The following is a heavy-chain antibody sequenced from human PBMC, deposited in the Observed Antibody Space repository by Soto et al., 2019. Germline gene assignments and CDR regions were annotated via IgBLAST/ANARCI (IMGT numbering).Heavy chain of an antibody. D-gene: IGHD6-13*01. CDR2: MNTNSDDT. CDR1: GYTFTSCD. J-gene: IGHJ6*02. CDR3: AREWSAAGHFYGMDV. V-gene: IGHV1-8*01. Sequence: ASVKVSCKTSGYTFTSCDINWVRQAPGQGLEWVGWMNTNSDDTRSAQKFRGRLTLTRDKSMRAVYMKLSNLRPDDTAVYYCAREWSAAGHFYGMDVWGQGTTVTVSS.